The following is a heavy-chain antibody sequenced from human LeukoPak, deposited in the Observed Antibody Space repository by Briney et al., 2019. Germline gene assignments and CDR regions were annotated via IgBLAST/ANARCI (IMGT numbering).Heavy chain of an antibody. CDR3: VKSPSDGLDV. V-gene: IGHV3-64D*09. J-gene: IGHJ6*02. Sequence: GGTLRLPRSASGFTFSTYPMHWVRQAPAKGLVYVSTIFANGDITSYAASVKGRFTTSRDNSKNTLYLQMSSLRPEDTAVYYCVKSPSDGLDVWGQGATVTVSS. CDR1: GFTFSTYP. CDR2: IFANGDIT.